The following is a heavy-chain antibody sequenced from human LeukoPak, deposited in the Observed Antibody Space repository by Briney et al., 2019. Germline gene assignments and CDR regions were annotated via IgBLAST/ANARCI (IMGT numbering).Heavy chain of an antibody. CDR2: ISSSSSTI. CDR1: GFTFSSYS. CDR3: ARERSDYQSFDY. Sequence: GSLRLSCAASGFTFSSYSMNWVRQAPGKGLEWVSSISSSSSTIYYADSVKGRFTISRDNAKNSLYLQMNSLRAEDTAVYYCARERSDYQSFDYWGQGTLVTVSS. V-gene: IGHV3-48*01. D-gene: IGHD2-2*01. J-gene: IGHJ4*02.